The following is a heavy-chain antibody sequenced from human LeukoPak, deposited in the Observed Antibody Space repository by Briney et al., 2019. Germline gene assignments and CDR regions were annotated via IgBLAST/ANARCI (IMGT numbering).Heavy chain of an antibody. CDR1: GFPFSSYW. CDR3: ASDWRMVRGLLKGVIDY. V-gene: IGHV3-30*03. Sequence: GGSLRLTCVASGFPFSSYWMHWVRQAPGKGLEWLAVVSNDGRNKYYVDSVEGRFTVSRDNSKNTLYLQMNSLRPEDTAVYYCASDWRMVRGLLKGVIDYWGQGTLVTLSS. CDR2: VSNDGRNK. D-gene: IGHD3-10*01. J-gene: IGHJ4*02.